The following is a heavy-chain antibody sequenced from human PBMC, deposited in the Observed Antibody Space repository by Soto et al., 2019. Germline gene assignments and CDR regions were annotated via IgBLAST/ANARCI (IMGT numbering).Heavy chain of an antibody. D-gene: IGHD6-19*01. CDR2: ISSSSSYI. V-gene: IGHV3-21*01. Sequence: PGGSLRLSCAASGFTFSSYSMNWVRQAPGKGLEWVSSISSSSSYIYYADSVKGRFTISRDNAKNSLYLQMNSLRAEDTAVYYCARFIAVAGTAKFDYWGQGTLVTVSS. J-gene: IGHJ4*02. CDR3: ARFIAVAGTAKFDY. CDR1: GFTFSSYS.